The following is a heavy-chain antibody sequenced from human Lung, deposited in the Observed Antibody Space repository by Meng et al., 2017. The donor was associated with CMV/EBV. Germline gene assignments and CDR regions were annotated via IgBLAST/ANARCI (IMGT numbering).Heavy chain of an antibody. Sequence: SCAASGFTFSDYYMSWIRQAPGKGLEWISYISSNAGTKIYYVASVKGRFTISRDNAKNSLHLQMNSLRVEDTAVYYCTRGGPAGRFDPWGQGTLVTVSS. CDR1: GFTFSDYY. V-gene: IGHV3-11*01. D-gene: IGHD2-2*01. CDR3: TRGGPAGRFDP. J-gene: IGHJ5*02. CDR2: ISSNAGTKI.